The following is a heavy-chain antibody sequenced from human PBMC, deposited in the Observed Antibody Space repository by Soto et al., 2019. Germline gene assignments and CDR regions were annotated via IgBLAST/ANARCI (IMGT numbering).Heavy chain of an antibody. CDR1: GDTFTFYS. CDR3: ASSYGSGYRAFDY. J-gene: IGHJ4*02. CDR2: INPILSMS. D-gene: IGHD3-10*01. V-gene: IGHV1-69*02. Sequence: QVQLVQSGAEVKRPGSSVKVSCKASGDTFTFYSINWVRQAPGLGLEWMGRINPILSMSNFAQRLQGRVTMTADKSTSTAYMELSSLRSEDTAIYYCASSYGSGYRAFDYWGQGALVTV.